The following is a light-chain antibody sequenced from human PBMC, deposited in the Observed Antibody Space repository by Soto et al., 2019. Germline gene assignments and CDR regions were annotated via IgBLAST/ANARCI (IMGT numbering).Light chain of an antibody. Sequence: EIVLTQSPATLSLSPGERATLSCRASQSVSSYLAWCQQKPGQAPRLLIYDASNRATGIPDRFSGSGSGTDFTLTISRLEPEDFAVYYCQQYHSSPRTFGQGTKVDIK. CDR3: QQYHSSPRT. CDR1: QSVSSY. V-gene: IGKV3-11*01. CDR2: DAS. J-gene: IGKJ1*01.